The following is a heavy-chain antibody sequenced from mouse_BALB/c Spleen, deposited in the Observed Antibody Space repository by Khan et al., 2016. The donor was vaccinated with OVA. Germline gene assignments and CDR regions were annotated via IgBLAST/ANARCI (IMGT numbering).Heavy chain of an antibody. CDR3: TRRDGYYGNPYAMDY. CDR2: ISSGGSYT. CDR1: GFTFSSYT. Sequence: EVELVESGGGFVKPGGSLKLSCAASGFTFSSYTMSWVRQTPEKRLEWVATISSGGSYTYYPDSVKGRFTISRDNAKNTLYLQKTSLKSEDTAMYYCTRRDGYYGNPYAMDYWGQGTSVTVSS. J-gene: IGHJ4*01. D-gene: IGHD2-1*01. V-gene: IGHV5-6-4*01.